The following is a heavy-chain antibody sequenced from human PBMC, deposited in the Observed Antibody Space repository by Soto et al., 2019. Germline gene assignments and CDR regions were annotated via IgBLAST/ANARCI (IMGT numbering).Heavy chain of an antibody. CDR1: GFSFRTYN. V-gene: IGHV3-21*02. CDR3: VREDGLVGSNSAFDQ. Sequence: EVELLESGGGLVKPGGSLRLSCAASGFSFRTYNMNWVRRAPGKGLEWVSSINGRSNYKYYTDSVKGRFPISRDNPKNPLYLQMDSLRVEDTAVYYCVREDGLVGSNSAFDQWGQGTLVIVSS. CDR2: INGRSNYK. D-gene: IGHD7-27*01. J-gene: IGHJ4*02.